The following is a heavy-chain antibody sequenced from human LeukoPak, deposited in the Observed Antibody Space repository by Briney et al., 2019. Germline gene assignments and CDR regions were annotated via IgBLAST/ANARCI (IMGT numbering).Heavy chain of an antibody. CDR2: ISGSGEST. CDR3: AKVLDGTGYWNYYFDY. D-gene: IGHD3-22*01. CDR1: GFTFSSYA. V-gene: IGHV3-23*01. J-gene: IGHJ4*02. Sequence: GGSLGLSCAASGFTFSSYAMSWVRQAPGKGLEWVSGISGSGESTYYADSVKGRFAFSRDNSKNTLYLQMNSLRAEDTAVYYCAKVLDGTGYWNYYFDYWGQGTLVTVSS.